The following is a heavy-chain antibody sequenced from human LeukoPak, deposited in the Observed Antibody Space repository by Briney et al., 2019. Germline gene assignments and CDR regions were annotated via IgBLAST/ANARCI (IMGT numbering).Heavy chain of an antibody. Sequence: GGSLRLSCGASKFTFSSYVMNWVRQAPGKGLEWVSYISSSSSTIYYADSVKGRFTISRDNAKNSLYLQMNSLRAEDTAVYYCARVGSSGWFNWFDPWGQGTLVTVSS. J-gene: IGHJ5*02. CDR1: KFTFSSYV. CDR2: ISSSSSTI. D-gene: IGHD6-19*01. V-gene: IGHV3-48*01. CDR3: ARVGSSGWFNWFDP.